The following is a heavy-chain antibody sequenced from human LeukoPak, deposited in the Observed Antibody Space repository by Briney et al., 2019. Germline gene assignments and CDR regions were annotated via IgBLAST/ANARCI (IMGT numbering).Heavy chain of an antibody. J-gene: IGHJ4*02. Sequence: PGGSLRLSCAASGSTFSSYSMNWVRQAPGKGLEWVSSISSSSSYIYYADSVKGRFTISRDNAKNSLYLQMNSLRAEDTAVYYCARDFCSGGSCYSVFDYWGQGTLVTVSS. CDR3: ARDFCSGGSCYSVFDY. V-gene: IGHV3-21*01. CDR2: ISSSSSYI. CDR1: GSTFSSYS. D-gene: IGHD2-15*01.